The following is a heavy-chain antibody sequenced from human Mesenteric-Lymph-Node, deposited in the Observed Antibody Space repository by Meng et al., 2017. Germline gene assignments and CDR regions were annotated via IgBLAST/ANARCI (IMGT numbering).Heavy chain of an antibody. Sequence: GESLKISCAASGFTFSNAWMSWVRQAPGKGLEWASVIYSGGSTYYADSVKGRFTISRHNSKNTLYLQMNSLRAEDTAVYFCAKDRGRHFDSRGYYGYYYFDSWGQGTLVTVSS. V-gene: IGHV3-53*04. CDR1: GFTFSNAW. CDR2: IYSGGST. CDR3: AKDRGRHFDSRGYYGYYYFDS. J-gene: IGHJ4*02. D-gene: IGHD3-22*01.